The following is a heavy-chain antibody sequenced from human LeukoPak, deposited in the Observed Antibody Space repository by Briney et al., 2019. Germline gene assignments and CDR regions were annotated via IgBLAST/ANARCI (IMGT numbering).Heavy chain of an antibody. V-gene: IGHV4-39*01. Sequence: PSETLSLTCAVSGGSFSNYYWSWIRQPPGKGLEWIGSIYYSGSTYYNPSLKSRVTISVDTSKNQFSLKLSSVTAADTAVYYCARLHFGGNYGYYYYYMDVWGKGTTVTISS. J-gene: IGHJ6*03. D-gene: IGHD4-23*01. CDR3: ARLHFGGNYGYYYYYMDV. CDR1: GGSFSNYY. CDR2: IYYSGST.